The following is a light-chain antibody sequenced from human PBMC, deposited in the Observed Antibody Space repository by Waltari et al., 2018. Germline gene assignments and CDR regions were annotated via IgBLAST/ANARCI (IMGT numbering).Light chain of an antibody. Sequence: QPVLPQPPSASGTPGQTVTISCSACSSNIGTNTVHWYQHLPGPPPKLLIYVNDQRPSGVPDRFSGSKSGTSASLEINGLQSEDEADYYCATWDDSLNGGVFGGGTRLTVL. CDR1: SSNIGTNT. J-gene: IGLJ3*02. CDR3: ATWDDSLNGGV. V-gene: IGLV1-44*01. CDR2: VND.